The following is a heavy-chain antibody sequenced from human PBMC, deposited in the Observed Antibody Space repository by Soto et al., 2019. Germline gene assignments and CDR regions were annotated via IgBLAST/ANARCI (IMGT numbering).Heavy chain of an antibody. Sequence: TGGSLRLSCAASGFTFSSYAMSWVRQAPGKGLEWVSAISGSGGSTYYADSVKGRFTISRDNSKNTLYLQMNSLRAEDTAVYYCAKTWVVYYYGMDVWGQGTTVTVSS. CDR3: AKTWVVYYYGMDV. D-gene: IGHD2-15*01. CDR1: GFTFSSYA. V-gene: IGHV3-23*01. J-gene: IGHJ6*02. CDR2: ISGSGGST.